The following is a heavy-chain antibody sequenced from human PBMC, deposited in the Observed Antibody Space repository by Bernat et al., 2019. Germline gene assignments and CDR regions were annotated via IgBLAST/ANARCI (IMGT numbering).Heavy chain of an antibody. CDR2: IYYSGST. CDR3: ARHLNYYGSGSYYTFDY. Sequence: QLQLQESGPGLVKPSETLSLTCTVSGGSISSSSYYWGWIRQPPGKGLEWIGSIYYSGSTYYNPSLKSRVTISVDTSKNQFSLKLSSVTAVDTAVYYCARHLNYYGSGSYYTFDYWGQGTLVTVSS. V-gene: IGHV4-39*01. D-gene: IGHD3-10*01. J-gene: IGHJ4*02. CDR1: GGSISSSSYY.